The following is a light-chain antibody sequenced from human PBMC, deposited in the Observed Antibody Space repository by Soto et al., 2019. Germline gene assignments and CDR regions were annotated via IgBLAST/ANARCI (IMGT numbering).Light chain of an antibody. CDR1: SSNIGAHYD. CDR2: GNS. V-gene: IGLV1-40*01. J-gene: IGLJ1*01. CDR3: QSYDNSLSVYV. Sequence: QSVLTQPPSVSGAPGQRVTISCTGSSSNIGAHYDVHWYQQLPGTAPKLLIYGNSNRPSGVPDRFSGSKSGTSASLAITGLQAEDEADYYCQSYDNSLSVYVFGTGTKGDRP.